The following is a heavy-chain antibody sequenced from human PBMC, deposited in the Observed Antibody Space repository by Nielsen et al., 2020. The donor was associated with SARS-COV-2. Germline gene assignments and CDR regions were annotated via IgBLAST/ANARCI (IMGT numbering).Heavy chain of an antibody. V-gene: IGHV3-53*01. CDR2: IYSGNST. CDR3: AREGAYCGGDCYSGMDV. J-gene: IGHJ6*03. Sequence: GESLKISCAASGFTVSGNHMNWVRQAPGKGLEWVSVIYSGNSTFYADSVKGRFTISRDNSKNTLYLQMNSLRAEGTAVYYCAREGAYCGGDCYSGMDVWGKGTTVTVSS. D-gene: IGHD2-21*02. CDR1: GFTVSGNH.